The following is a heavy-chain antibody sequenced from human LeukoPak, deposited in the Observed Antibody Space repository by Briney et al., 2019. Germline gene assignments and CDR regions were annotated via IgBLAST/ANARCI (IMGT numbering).Heavy chain of an antibody. J-gene: IGHJ4*02. Sequence: PGRSLRLSCAASGFTFSSYGMHWVRQAPGKGLEWVAVIWYDGSNKYYADSVKGRFTISRDNSKNTLYLQMNSLRAEDTAVYYCAKQAVPAATIYFDYWGQGTLVTVSS. D-gene: IGHD2-2*01. CDR1: GFTFSSYG. CDR3: AKQAVPAATIYFDY. CDR2: IWYDGSNK. V-gene: IGHV3-33*06.